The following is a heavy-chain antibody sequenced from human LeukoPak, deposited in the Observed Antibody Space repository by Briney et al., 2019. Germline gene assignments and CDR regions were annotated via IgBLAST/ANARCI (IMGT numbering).Heavy chain of an antibody. CDR2: ISSSGSTI. Sequence: PGGSLRLPCAASGFTFSDYYMSWIRQAPGKGLEWVSYISSSGSTIYYADSVKGRFTISRDNAKNSLYPQMNSLRAEDTAVYYCARDGIAARVGNDYWGQGTLVTVSS. D-gene: IGHD6-6*01. CDR3: ARDGIAARVGNDY. V-gene: IGHV3-11*01. J-gene: IGHJ4*02. CDR1: GFTFSDYY.